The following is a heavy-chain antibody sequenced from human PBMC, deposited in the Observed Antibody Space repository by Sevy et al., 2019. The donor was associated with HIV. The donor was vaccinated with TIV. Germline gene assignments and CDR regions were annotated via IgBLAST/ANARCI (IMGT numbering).Heavy chain of an antibody. CDR3: AKMSGSYLGLDS. V-gene: IGHV3-23*01. D-gene: IGHD3-10*01. CDR1: GFSFRSYV. J-gene: IGHJ4*02. Sequence: GGALRLSCATSGFSFRSYVISWVRQAPGKGLEWVSAISPNGGSTYYADSVKGRFTISRDNSKNTLDLEMNSLSAEDTAVYYCAKMSGSYLGLDSWGQGALVTVSS. CDR2: ISPNGGST.